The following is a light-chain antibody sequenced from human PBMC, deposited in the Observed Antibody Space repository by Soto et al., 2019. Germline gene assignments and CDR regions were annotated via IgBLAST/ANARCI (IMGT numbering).Light chain of an antibody. J-gene: IGLJ3*02. Sequence: SVLTQPRSVSGSPGQSVTISCTGTSSDVGGYNYVSWYQQYPGKAPKLIIYDVSKRPSGVPDRFSGSKSGNTASLTISGLQAEDEADYYCCSYAGTYTLWVFGGGTKVTV. CDR3: CSYAGTYTLWV. V-gene: IGLV2-11*01. CDR1: SSDVGGYNY. CDR2: DVS.